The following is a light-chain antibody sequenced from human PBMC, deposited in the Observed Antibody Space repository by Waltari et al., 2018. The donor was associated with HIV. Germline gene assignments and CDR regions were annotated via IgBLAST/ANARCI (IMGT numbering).Light chain of an antibody. CDR1: NIGSKS. CDR2: DDS. Sequence: SYVLSQAPSVSVAPGQTASITCGGNNIGSKSWHWYQQKPGTAPELVVYDDSDRPSGIPERFSGSNSGNTATLTISRVEAGDEADYYCQVWSNSGDHSGGVFGGGTKLTVL. CDR3: QVWSNSGDHSGGV. V-gene: IGLV3-21*02. J-gene: IGLJ2*01.